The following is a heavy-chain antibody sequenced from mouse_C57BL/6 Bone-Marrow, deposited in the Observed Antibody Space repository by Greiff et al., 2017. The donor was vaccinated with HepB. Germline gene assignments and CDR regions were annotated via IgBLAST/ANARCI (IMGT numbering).Heavy chain of an antibody. CDR2: INPSTGGT. J-gene: IGHJ2*01. V-gene: IGHV1-42*01. CDR1: GYSFTGYY. D-gene: IGHD2-13*01. Sequence: VQLKESGPELVKPGASVKISCKASGYSFTGYYMNWVKQSPEKSLEWIGEINPSTGGTTYNQKFKAKATLTVDKSSSTAYMQLKSLTSEDSAVYYCARRGLQYYFDYWGQGTTRTVSS. CDR3: ARRGLQYYFDY.